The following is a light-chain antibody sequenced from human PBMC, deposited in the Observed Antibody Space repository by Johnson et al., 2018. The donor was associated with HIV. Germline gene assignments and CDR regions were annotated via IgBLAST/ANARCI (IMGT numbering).Light chain of an antibody. CDR2: DNN. Sequence: QSVLTQPPSVSAAPGQKVTISCSGSSSNIGNNYVSWYQQLPGTAPKLLIYDNNKRPSGTPDRFSGSKSGTSATLAITGLQPGDEAAYYVGTWDSSLRSGFVGTGTKVTVL. CDR3: GTWDSSLRSGF. J-gene: IGLJ1*01. V-gene: IGLV1-51*01. CDR1: SSNIGNNY.